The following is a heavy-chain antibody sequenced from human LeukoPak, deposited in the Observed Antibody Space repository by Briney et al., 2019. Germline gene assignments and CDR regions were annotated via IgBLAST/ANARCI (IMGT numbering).Heavy chain of an antibody. CDR2: VNPNNGDT. CDR3: ARDSRVTNGDY. D-gene: IGHD3-10*01. CDR1: GHTFTGYY. J-gene: IGHJ4*02. V-gene: IGHV1-2*02. Sequence: ASVKVSCKASGHTFTGYYMHWVRQAPGQGLEWVGLVNPNNGDTKYAQKFQGRVTMTRDTSVSTACMELSRLRSDDTAVYYCARDSRVTNGDYWGQGTLVTVSS.